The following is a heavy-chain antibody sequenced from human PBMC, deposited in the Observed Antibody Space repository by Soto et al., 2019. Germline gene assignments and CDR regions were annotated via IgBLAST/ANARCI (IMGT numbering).Heavy chain of an antibody. J-gene: IGHJ5*02. CDR2: INHSGST. CDR1: GGSFSGYY. Sequence: SETLSLTCAVYGGSFSGYYWSWIRQPPGKGLEWIGEINHSGSTNYNPSLKSRVTISVDTSKNQFSLKLSSVTAADTAVYYCARGLGYCSSTSCYRRPAYNWFDPWGQGTRVTVSS. V-gene: IGHV4-34*01. CDR3: ARGLGYCSSTSCYRRPAYNWFDP. D-gene: IGHD2-2*01.